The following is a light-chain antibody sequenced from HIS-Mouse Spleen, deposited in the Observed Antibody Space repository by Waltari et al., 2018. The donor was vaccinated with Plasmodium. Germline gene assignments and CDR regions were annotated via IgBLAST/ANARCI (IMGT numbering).Light chain of an antibody. CDR2: KAS. V-gene: IGKV1-5*03. Sequence: DIQMTQSPSPLPASVGDRVPITCRASQSISSWLAWYQQKPGKAPKLLIYKASSLESGVPSRFSGSGSGTEFTLTISSLQPDDFATYYCQQYNSYSWTFGQGTKVEIK. CDR1: QSISSW. J-gene: IGKJ1*01. CDR3: QQYNSYSWT.